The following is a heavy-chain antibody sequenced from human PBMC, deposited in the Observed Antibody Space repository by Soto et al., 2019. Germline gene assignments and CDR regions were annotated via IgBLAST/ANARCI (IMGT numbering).Heavy chain of an antibody. J-gene: IGHJ4*02. D-gene: IGHD3-22*01. V-gene: IGHV1-18*01. CDR3: ARDRRPYYYDSSGYYPHY. CDR1: GYTFTSYG. Sequence: VASVKVSCKASGYTFTSYGISWVRQAPGQGLEWMGWISAYNGNTNYAQKLQGRVTMTTDTSTSTAYMELRSLRSDDTAVYYCARDRRPYYYDSSGYYPHYWGQGTLVTVSS. CDR2: ISAYNGNT.